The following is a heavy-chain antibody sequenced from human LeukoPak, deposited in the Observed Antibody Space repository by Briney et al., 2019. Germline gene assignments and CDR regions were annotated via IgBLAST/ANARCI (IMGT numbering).Heavy chain of an antibody. CDR1: GFTFSSYG. CDR2: ISYDGSNK. Sequence: GGSLRLSCAASGFTFSSYGMHWVRQAPGKGLEWVAVISYDGSNKYYADSVKGRFTIPRDNSKNTLYLQMNSLRAEDTAVYYCAKDTDCSSTSCYPYLYYYYGMDVWGQGTTVTVSS. CDR3: AKDTDCSSTSCYPYLYYYYGMDV. J-gene: IGHJ6*02. D-gene: IGHD2-2*01. V-gene: IGHV3-30*18.